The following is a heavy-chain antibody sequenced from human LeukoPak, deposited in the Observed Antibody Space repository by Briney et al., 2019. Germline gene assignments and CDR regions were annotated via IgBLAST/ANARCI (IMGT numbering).Heavy chain of an antibody. CDR3: ARVAAAAGNPPFDY. Sequence: KPSETLSLTCAVYGGSFSAYYWSWIRQPPGKGLEWIGEINHSGSTNYNPSLKSRVTISVDTSKNQFSLKLSSVTAADTAVYYCARVAAAAGNPPFDYWGQGTLVTVSS. J-gene: IGHJ4*02. CDR2: INHSGST. D-gene: IGHD6-13*01. CDR1: GGSFSAYY. V-gene: IGHV4-34*01.